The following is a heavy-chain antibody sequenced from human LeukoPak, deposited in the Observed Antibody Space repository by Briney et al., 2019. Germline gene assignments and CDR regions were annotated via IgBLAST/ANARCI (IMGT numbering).Heavy chain of an antibody. Sequence: GGSLRLSCAASGFTFSSYWMGWVRQPAGKGLEWVANIKQDGSEKVYVDSVKGRFTISRDNAKNSLYLQMSSLRSEDTAVYYCARASWHNGDHFDYWGQGTLVTVSS. V-gene: IGHV3-7*01. CDR3: ARASWHNGDHFDY. D-gene: IGHD1/OR15-1a*01. CDR1: GFTFSSYW. CDR2: IKQDGSEK. J-gene: IGHJ4*02.